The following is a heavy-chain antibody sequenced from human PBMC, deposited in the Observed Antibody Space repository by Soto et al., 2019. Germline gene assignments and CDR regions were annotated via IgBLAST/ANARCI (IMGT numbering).Heavy chain of an antibody. V-gene: IGHV1-69*02. J-gene: IGHJ4*02. CDR2: IIPILGIA. CDR1: GGTFSSYT. Sequence: QVQLVQSGAEVKKPGSSVKVSCKASGGTFSSYTISWVRQAPGQGLEWMGRIIPILGIANYAQKFQGRVTITADKSTSTAYMELSSLRSEDTAVYYCARSSSTSRRSNNFDSWGQGTLVTVSS. D-gene: IGHD2-2*01. CDR3: ARSSSTSRRSNNFDS.